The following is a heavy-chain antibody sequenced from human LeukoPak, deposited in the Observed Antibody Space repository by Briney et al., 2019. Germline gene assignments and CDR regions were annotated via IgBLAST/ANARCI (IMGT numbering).Heavy chain of an antibody. CDR2: INPNSGGT. J-gene: IGHJ4*02. V-gene: IGHV1-2*02. CDR1: GYTFTGYY. Sequence: ASVKVSCKASGYTFTGYYMHWVRQAPGQGLEWMGWINPNSGGTNYAPKFQGRVTVTRITSIRTAYMELNSLTSDDTAVYYCASVYSGDDLSQLDYWGQGTLVTVSS. CDR3: ASVYSGDDLSQLDY. D-gene: IGHD5-12*01.